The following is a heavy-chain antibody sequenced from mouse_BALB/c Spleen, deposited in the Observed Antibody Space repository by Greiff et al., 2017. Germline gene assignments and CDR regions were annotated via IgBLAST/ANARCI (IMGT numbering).Heavy chain of an antibody. CDR1: GYTFTSYT. J-gene: IGHJ2*01. V-gene: IGHV1-4*01. D-gene: IGHD1-1*01. CDR3: AKGPNNYYGSRGTGYFDY. CDR2: INPSSGYT. Sequence: QVQLQQSGAELARPGASVKMSCKASGYTFTSYTMHWVKQRPGQGLEWIGYINPSSGYTNYNQKFKDKATLTADKSSSTAYMQLSSLTSEDSAVYYCAKGPNNYYGSRGTGYFDYWGQGTTLTVSS.